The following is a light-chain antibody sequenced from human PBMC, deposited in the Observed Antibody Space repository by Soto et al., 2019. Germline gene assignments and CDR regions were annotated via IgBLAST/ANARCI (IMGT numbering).Light chain of an antibody. Sequence: QSVLTQPPSASGTPGQRVTISCSGSSSNIESNTVNWYQHLPGTAPKHLIYSNDQRPSGVPDRFSGSKSGTSASLAISGLQSEDEADYYCAAWDDSLNVVVFGGGTKLTVL. CDR2: SND. V-gene: IGLV1-44*01. J-gene: IGLJ2*01. CDR3: AAWDDSLNVVV. CDR1: SSNIESNT.